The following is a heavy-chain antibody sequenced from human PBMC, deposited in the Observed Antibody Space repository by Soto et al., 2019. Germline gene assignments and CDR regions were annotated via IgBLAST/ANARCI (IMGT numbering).Heavy chain of an antibody. CDR2: IYHSGST. D-gene: IGHD1-26*01. CDR1: GGSISSTNW. CDR3: ERDRVGANDC. J-gene: IGHJ4*02. Sequence: QVQLQESGPGLVKPSGTLSLTCAVSGGSISSTNWWSWVRQPPGKGLEWIGEIYHSGSTNYNPSLKSRVTISVDTAKNQFSLQLSSVTAADTAVYYCERDRVGANDCWGQGTLVTVSS. V-gene: IGHV4-4*02.